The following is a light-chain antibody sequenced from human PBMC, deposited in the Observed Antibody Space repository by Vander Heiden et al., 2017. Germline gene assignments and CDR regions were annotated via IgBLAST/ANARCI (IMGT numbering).Light chain of an antibody. CDR3: LLYYAGAYV. CDR1: TGTVPSNYY. CDR2: STT. Sequence: QIVVTQEPSLTVSPGGTVTLTCASSTGTVPSNYYANWYQQKPGQPPRALIYSTTEKHAWTPDRFSGSLLGDKAALTLAGVRPEDEADYYCLLYYAGAYVFGPGTRVNVL. J-gene: IGLJ1*01. V-gene: IGLV7-43*01.